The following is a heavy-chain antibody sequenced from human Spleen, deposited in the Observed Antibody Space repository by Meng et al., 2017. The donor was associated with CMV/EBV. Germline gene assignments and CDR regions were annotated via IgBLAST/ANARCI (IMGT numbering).Heavy chain of an antibody. V-gene: IGHV4-59*01. CDR3: AKFSATGAYYYGIDV. CDR2: IYYSGYT. Sequence: GSLRLSCSVSGASINNYYWTWIRQPPGEGLEWIGCIYYSGYTNYNPSLKSRVTISVDSSKRQFSLRLSSVTAADTPIYYCAKFSATGAYYYGIDVWGQGTTVTVSS. D-gene: IGHD1-1*01. CDR1: GASINNYY. J-gene: IGHJ6*02.